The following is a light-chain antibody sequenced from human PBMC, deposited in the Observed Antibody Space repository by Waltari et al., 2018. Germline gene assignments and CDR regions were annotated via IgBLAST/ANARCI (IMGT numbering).Light chain of an antibody. Sequence: DIQMTQSPSSLSASVGDRVTITCQSSQEISHYLNWYHQRPGQAPNLLINDASNLEPGVPSRFSGSQSRTQFTLTISDLQPEDIGTYYCQRYDNLPMFAFGPGTKVDVK. CDR3: QRYDNLPMFA. CDR2: DAS. J-gene: IGKJ3*01. CDR1: QEISHY. V-gene: IGKV1-33*01.